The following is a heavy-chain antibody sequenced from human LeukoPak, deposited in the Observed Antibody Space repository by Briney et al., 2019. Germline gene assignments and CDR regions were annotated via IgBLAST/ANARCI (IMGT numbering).Heavy chain of an antibody. Sequence: PSETLSLTCAVSGGSISSSNWWSWVRQPPGKGLEWIGEIYHSGSTYYNPSLKSRVTISVDTSKNQFSLKLSSVTAADTAVYYCARVVCSSTSCYALPGSWFDPWGQGTLVTVSS. J-gene: IGHJ5*02. CDR1: GGSISSSNW. CDR2: IYHSGST. CDR3: ARVVCSSTSCYALPGSWFDP. D-gene: IGHD2-2*01. V-gene: IGHV4-4*02.